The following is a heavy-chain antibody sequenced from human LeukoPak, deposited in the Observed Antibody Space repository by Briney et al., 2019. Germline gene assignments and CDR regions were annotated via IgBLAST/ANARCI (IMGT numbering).Heavy chain of an antibody. CDR2: ISYDGSNK. CDR3: TRQHPDPLYYYDSSASDY. CDR1: GFTFSSYG. Sequence: GGSLRLSCAASGFTFSSYGMHWVRHAPGKGLEWVAVISYDGSNKYDADSVKGRFTISRDDSKNTAYLQMNSLKTEDTAVYYCTRQHPDPLYYYDSSASDYWGQGTLVTVSS. J-gene: IGHJ4*02. V-gene: IGHV3-30*03. D-gene: IGHD3-22*01.